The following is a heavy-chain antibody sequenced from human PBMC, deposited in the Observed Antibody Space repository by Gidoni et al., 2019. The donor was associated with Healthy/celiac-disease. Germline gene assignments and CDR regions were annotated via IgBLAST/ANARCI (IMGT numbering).Heavy chain of an antibody. D-gene: IGHD6-6*01. CDR1: GFTLSSYW. Sequence: EVQLVESGGGLVQPGGSLRLSCEASGFTLSSYWMCWVRQAPGKGLEWVANIKQDGSEKYYVDSVKGRFTISRENAKNSLYLQMNSLRAEYTAVYYCASRPDLDNWFDPWGQGTLVTVSS. J-gene: IGHJ5*02. CDR3: ASRPDLDNWFDP. CDR2: IKQDGSEK. V-gene: IGHV3-7*03.